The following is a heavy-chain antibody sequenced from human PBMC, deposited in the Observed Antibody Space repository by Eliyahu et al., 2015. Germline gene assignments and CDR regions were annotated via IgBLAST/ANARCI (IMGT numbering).Heavy chain of an antibody. CDR2: IYSSGNT. CDR1: GFXVRGNY. CDR3: ARSLYSYGSDFDY. J-gene: IGHJ4*02. V-gene: IGHV3-66*01. D-gene: IGHD5-18*01. Sequence: EVQLEESGGGLVQPGGSLRLSCAASGFXVRGNYMSXVRQAPGKGLEWVSLIYSSGNTHYADSVKGRFTISADNSRNTLYLQMNSLRVEDTAVYYCARSLYSYGSDFDYWGQGTLVTVSS.